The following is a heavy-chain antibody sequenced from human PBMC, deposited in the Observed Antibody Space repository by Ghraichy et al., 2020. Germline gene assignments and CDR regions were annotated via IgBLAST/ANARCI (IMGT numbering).Heavy chain of an antibody. D-gene: IGHD3-22*01. V-gene: IGHV3-23*01. CDR3: AKDWYYYDSSGYFSETSDTFDI. Sequence: GGSLRLSCAASGFTFSSYAMSWVRQAPGKGLEWVSAISGSGGSTYYADSVKGRFTISRDNSKNTLYLQMNSLRAEDTAVYYCAKDWYYYDSSGYFSETSDTFDIGAQGTLVTVSS. CDR1: GFTFSSYA. J-gene: IGHJ3*02. CDR2: ISGSGGST.